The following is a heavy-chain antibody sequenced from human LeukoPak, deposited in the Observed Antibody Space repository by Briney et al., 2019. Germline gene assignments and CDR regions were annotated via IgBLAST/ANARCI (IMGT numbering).Heavy chain of an antibody. CDR3: AKGHIVLMVYAAVGY. CDR1: GFTFSSYA. Sequence: GRSLRLSCAASGFTFSSYAMHWVRQAPGKGLEWVSAISGSGGSTYYADSVKGRFTISRDNSKNTLYLQMNSLRAEDTAVYYCAKGHIVLMVYAAVGYWGQGTLVTVSS. CDR2: ISGSGGST. V-gene: IGHV3-23*01. D-gene: IGHD2-8*01. J-gene: IGHJ4*02.